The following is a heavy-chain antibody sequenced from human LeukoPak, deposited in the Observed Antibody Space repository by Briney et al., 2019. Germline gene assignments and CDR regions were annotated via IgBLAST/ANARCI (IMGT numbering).Heavy chain of an antibody. D-gene: IGHD1-26*01. J-gene: IGHJ5*02. CDR3: ARRVGATKVNWFDP. CDR1: GGSISSYY. CDR2: IYYSGST. Sequence: SETLSLTCTVSGGSISSYYWSWIRQPPGKGLEWIGYIYYSGSTNYNPSLKSRVTISVDTSKNQFSLKLSSVTAADTAVYYCARRVGATKVNWFDPWGQGTLVTVSS. V-gene: IGHV4-59*08.